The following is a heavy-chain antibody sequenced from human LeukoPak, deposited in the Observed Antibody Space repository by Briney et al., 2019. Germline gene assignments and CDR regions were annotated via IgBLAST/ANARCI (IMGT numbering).Heavy chain of an antibody. CDR1: GFTFNNYA. CDR3: AKADRVASAATLDY. D-gene: IGHD2-15*01. J-gene: IGHJ4*02. V-gene: IGHV3-23*01. CDR2: INHNGGRT. Sequence: GGSLRLSCAASGFTFNNYAMTWVRQAPGKGLEWVSTINHNGGRTYYADSLEGRFAISRDNSKNTLFLQMNSLRAEDTAVYYCAKADRVASAATLDYWGQGTLVTVSS.